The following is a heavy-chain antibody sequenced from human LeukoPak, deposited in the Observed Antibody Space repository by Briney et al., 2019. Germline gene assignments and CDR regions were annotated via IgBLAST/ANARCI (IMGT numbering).Heavy chain of an antibody. CDR1: GFTFSNYA. CDR2: ISGSASST. V-gene: IGHV3-23*01. D-gene: IGHD3-22*01. J-gene: IGHJ4*02. CDR3: AKAKNYDSSGYQDY. Sequence: PGGSLRLSCAASGFTFSNYAMSWVRQAPGKGLEWVSAISGSASSTYHADSVKGRFTISRDNSKNTLYLQMNSLRAEDTAVYYCAKAKNYDSSGYQDYWGQGTLVTVSS.